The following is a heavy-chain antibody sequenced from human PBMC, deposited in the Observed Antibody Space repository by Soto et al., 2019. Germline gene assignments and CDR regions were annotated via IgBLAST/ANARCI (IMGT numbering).Heavy chain of an antibody. CDR3: ARQEEIVVVPAARFDY. V-gene: IGHV4-39*01. CDR1: GGSISSSSYY. CDR2: IYYSGRT. J-gene: IGHJ4*02. D-gene: IGHD2-2*01. Sequence: QLQLQESGPGLVKPSETLSLTCTVSGGSISSSSYYWGWIRQPPGKGLGWIGSIYYSGRTYYNPSLKSRVTISVDTSKNQFSLKLSSVTAADTAVYYCARQEEIVVVPAARFDYWGQGTLVTVSS.